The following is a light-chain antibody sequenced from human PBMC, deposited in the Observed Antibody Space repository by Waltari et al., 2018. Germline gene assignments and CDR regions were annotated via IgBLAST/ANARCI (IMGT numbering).Light chain of an antibody. Sequence: QSALNQPPSASGSPGKSVTISCTGTSRDVGGYNYVSWYQQHPGKAPKLMIYEVSKRPSGVPDRFSGSKSGNTASLTVSGLQAEDEADYYCSSYAGSNNWVFGGGTKLTVL. CDR2: EVS. CDR3: SSYAGSNNWV. J-gene: IGLJ3*02. V-gene: IGLV2-8*01. CDR1: SRDVGGYNY.